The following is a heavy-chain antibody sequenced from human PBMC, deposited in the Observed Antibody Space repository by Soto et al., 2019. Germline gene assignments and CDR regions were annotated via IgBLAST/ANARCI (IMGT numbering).Heavy chain of an antibody. Sequence: TLYLTCTVSGGSISSGVYYWSWIRQPPGKGLEWIGYIYYSGSTYYNPSLKSRVTISVDTSKNQFSLKLSSVTAADTAVYYCASSIAAAGTAGDGLLDPWGQGTLVTVAS. CDR3: ASSIAAAGTAGDGLLDP. V-gene: IGHV4-30-4*01. CDR1: GGSISSGVYY. CDR2: IYYSGST. D-gene: IGHD6-13*01. J-gene: IGHJ5*02.